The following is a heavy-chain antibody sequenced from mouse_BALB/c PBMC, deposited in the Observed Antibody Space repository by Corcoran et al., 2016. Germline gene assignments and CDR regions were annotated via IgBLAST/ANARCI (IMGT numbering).Heavy chain of an antibody. CDR1: GFNIKETY. Sequence: EVQLQQSGAELVKPGASVKLSCTASGFNIKETYMHWVKQRAEQSQEWIGRIDPANGNTKYDPKFQGKATITSDPSSNTAYLQFSSLPSEDTAVYYCARRGYGYDGFAYWGQGTLVTVSA. J-gene: IGHJ3*01. D-gene: IGHD2-2*01. CDR3: ARRGYGYDGFAY. V-gene: IGHV14-3*02. CDR2: IDPANGNT.